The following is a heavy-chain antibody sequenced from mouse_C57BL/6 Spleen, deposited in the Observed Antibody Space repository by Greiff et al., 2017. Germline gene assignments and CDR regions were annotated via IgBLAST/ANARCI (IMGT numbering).Heavy chain of an antibody. CDR3: TRSHDGYDY. CDR2: IDPETGGT. J-gene: IGHJ2*01. V-gene: IGHV1-15*01. D-gene: IGHD2-3*01. Sequence: QVQLQQSGAELVRPGASVTLSCKASGYTFTDYEMHWVKQTPVHGLEWIGAIDPETGGTAYNQKFKGKAILTADKSSSPAYMALRSLTSEDSAVXYFTRSHDGYDYWGQGTTLTVSS. CDR1: GYTFTDYE.